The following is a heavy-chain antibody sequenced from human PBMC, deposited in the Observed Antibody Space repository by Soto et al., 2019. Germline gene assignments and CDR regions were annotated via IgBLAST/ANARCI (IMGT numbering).Heavy chain of an antibody. Sequence: QVQLVQSGAEVKKPGASVKVSCKASGYTFTSYGISWVRQAPGQGLEWMGWINAYTGNTKYAQKLQGRVTMTTDTSTSTAYMELRSLRSDDTAVYYCARVQSAAGGKYYFDYWGQGTLVTVSS. CDR2: INAYTGNT. J-gene: IGHJ4*02. V-gene: IGHV1-18*01. D-gene: IGHD6-13*01. CDR3: ARVQSAAGGKYYFDY. CDR1: GYTFTSYG.